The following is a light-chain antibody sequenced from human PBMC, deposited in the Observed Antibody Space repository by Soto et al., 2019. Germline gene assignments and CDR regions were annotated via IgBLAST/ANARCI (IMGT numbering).Light chain of an antibody. CDR3: QQYNNWPKT. J-gene: IGKJ2*01. CDR2: GAS. V-gene: IGKV3-15*01. CDR1: ESVGTN. Sequence: EIVMTQSPATLSVSPGERATLSCRASESVGTNLAWYQQKPGQAPRLLIYGASTRATGIPAGFSGSGSGTEFTLTISSLQSEDFAVYYCQQYNNWPKTFGQGTKVEIK.